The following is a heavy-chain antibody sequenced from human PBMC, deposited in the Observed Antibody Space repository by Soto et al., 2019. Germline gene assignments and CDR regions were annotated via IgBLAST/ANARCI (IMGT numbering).Heavy chain of an antibody. V-gene: IGHV3-30*18. D-gene: IGHD2-15*01. CDR2: ISYDGSNK. CDR1: GFTFSSYG. J-gene: IGHJ4*02. CDR3: AKDIGSSVWYWSATLDY. Sequence: QVQLVESGGGVVRPGRSLRLSCAASGFTFSSYGMHWVRQAPGKGLEWVAVISYDGSNKYYADSVKGRFTITRDNSKNTLYLQMNSLRAEDTAVYYCAKDIGSSVWYWSATLDYWGQGTLVTVSS.